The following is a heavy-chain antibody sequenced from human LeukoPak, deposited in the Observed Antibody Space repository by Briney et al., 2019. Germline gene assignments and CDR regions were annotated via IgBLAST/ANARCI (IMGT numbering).Heavy chain of an antibody. D-gene: IGHD2-2*01. V-gene: IGHV3-23*01. J-gene: IGHJ4*02. CDR1: GFTFSSYA. CDR2: ISGSGDTT. Sequence: GGSLRLSCAASGFTFSSYAMSWVRQAPGKGLEWVSGISGSGDTTYYADPVKGRFTISRDNSNNTLYLQMNILRAEDTAVYYCAKDYCTITTCSFDSWGQGTLVTVSS. CDR3: AKDYCTITTCSFDS.